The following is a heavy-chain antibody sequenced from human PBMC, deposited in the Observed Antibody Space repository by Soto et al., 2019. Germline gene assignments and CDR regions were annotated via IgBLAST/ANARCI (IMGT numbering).Heavy chain of an antibody. Sequence: QVQLVQSGAEVKKPGASVKVSCKASGYTFTSYGISWVRQAPGQGLEWMGWISAYNGNTNYAQKLQGRVTMTKDTSTSTAYMELRSLRSDDTAVYYCARDREKWLPNEGRVDYWGQGTLVTVSS. V-gene: IGHV1-18*01. D-gene: IGHD6-19*01. CDR2: ISAYNGNT. J-gene: IGHJ4*02. CDR1: GYTFTSYG. CDR3: ARDREKWLPNEGRVDY.